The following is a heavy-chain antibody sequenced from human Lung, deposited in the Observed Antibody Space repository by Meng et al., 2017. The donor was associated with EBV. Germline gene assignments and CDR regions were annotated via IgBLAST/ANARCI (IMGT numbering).Heavy chain of an antibody. CDR2: ISSGNSYI. Sequence: EVQLVESGGGLFKPGESLRLSCAASGFIFSNYNMNWVRQAPGKVLEWVSSISSGNSYIYYADSVKGRFTISRDSAKNSLSLQMNSLRAEDTAVYYCARLSGTGWFDPWGQGTLVTVSS. V-gene: IGHV3-21*02. CDR1: GFIFSNYN. CDR3: ARLSGTGWFDP. D-gene: IGHD1-7*01. J-gene: IGHJ5*02.